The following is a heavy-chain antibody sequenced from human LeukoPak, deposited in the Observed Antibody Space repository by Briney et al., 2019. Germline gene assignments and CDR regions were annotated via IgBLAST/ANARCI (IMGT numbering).Heavy chain of an antibody. CDR2: ISHDGSTK. V-gene: IGHV3-30*18. CDR1: GLTFSTYG. CDR3: AKQGDEYTPELDY. Sequence: GGSLRLSCAASGLTFSTYGMHWVRQAPGKALEWVAAISHDGSTKKYADAVKGRFTISSDKSKNTVYLQMNSLRPEDTAVYYCAKQGDEYTPELDYWGQGTLVTVSS. D-gene: IGHD2-15*01. J-gene: IGHJ4*02.